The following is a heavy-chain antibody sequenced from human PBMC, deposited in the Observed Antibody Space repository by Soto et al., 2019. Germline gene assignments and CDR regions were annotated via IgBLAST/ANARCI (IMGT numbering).Heavy chain of an antibody. CDR1: GGTFSSYT. Sequence: QVQLVQSGAEVKKPGSSVKVSCKASGGTFSSYTISWVRQAPGQGLEWMGGIIPILGIANYAQKFQGRVTITADKSTSTAYMDLSSLRSEDTAVYYCAVMYSRNYYYCGMDVWGQGTTVTVSS. J-gene: IGHJ6*02. D-gene: IGHD2-21*01. CDR2: IIPILGIA. V-gene: IGHV1-69*02. CDR3: AVMYSRNYYYCGMDV.